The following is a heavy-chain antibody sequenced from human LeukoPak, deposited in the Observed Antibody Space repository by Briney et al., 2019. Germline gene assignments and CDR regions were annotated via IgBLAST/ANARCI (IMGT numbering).Heavy chain of an antibody. CDR3: AFSTAGWFDP. Sequence: GESLKISCKGSGYAFTSNWIAWGRQMAGKVLEWMGIIYLGDSDTRYIPSFQCHVTISADKSINTAHLQWSSLKASDTAMYYCAFSTAGWFDPWGQGTLVTVSS. CDR2: IYLGDSDT. J-gene: IGHJ5*02. V-gene: IGHV5-51*01. CDR1: GYAFTSNW. D-gene: IGHD2/OR15-2a*01.